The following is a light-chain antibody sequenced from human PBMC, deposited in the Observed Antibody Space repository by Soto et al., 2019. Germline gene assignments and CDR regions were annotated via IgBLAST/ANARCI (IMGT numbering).Light chain of an antibody. CDR2: DDN. J-gene: IGLJ1*01. V-gene: IGLV1-51*01. Sequence: QSVLTQPPSVSAAPGQKVTISCSGSNSNIGGNSVSWYKQRPGTAPKLLIYDDNKRPSGIPDRFSGSKAGTSATLGITGFQTGDEADYYCGSWDSSLSAYVFGTGTKVTVL. CDR3: GSWDSSLSAYV. CDR1: NSNIGGNS.